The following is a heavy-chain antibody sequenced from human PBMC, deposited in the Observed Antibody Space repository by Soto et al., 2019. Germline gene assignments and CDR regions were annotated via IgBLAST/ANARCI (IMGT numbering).Heavy chain of an antibody. Sequence: SVKVSCKASGGTFSSYAISWVRQAPGQGLEWMGGIIPIFGTANYAQKFQGRVTITADESTSTAYMELSSLRSEDTAVYYCARGTIFGVVLYGMDVWGQGTTVSVSS. CDR2: IIPIFGTA. V-gene: IGHV1-69*13. D-gene: IGHD3-3*01. J-gene: IGHJ6*02. CDR3: ARGTIFGVVLYGMDV. CDR1: GGTFSSYA.